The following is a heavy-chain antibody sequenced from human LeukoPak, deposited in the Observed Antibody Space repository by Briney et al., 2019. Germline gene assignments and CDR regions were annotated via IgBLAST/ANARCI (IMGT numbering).Heavy chain of an antibody. D-gene: IGHD3-22*01. CDR2: IKQDGSED. Sequence: GGSLRLSCAASGFTFSRYWMSWVRQAPGKGLEWVANIKQDGSEDNHVGSVKGRFTISRDNAKNSLFLQMSSLRAEDTAVYYCARDYDSSGYVSRLDSWGQGTLVTVSS. CDR1: GFTFSRYW. CDR3: ARDYDSSGYVSRLDS. J-gene: IGHJ4*02. V-gene: IGHV3-7*01.